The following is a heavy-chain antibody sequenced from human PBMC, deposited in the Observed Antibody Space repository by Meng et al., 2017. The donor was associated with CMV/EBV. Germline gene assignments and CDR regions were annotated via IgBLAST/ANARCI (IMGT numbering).Heavy chain of an antibody. D-gene: IGHD5-12*01. J-gene: IGHJ4*02. Sequence: GGSLRLSCAASGFTFSSYWMSWVRQAPGKGLEWVANIKQDGSEKYYVDSVKGRFTISRDNAKNSLYLQMNSLRAEDTAVYYCARGVKRGYSGYDLAVYYFDYWGQGTLVTVSS. CDR2: IKQDGSEK. CDR3: ARGVKRGYSGYDLAVYYFDY. CDR1: GFTFSSYW. V-gene: IGHV3-7*01.